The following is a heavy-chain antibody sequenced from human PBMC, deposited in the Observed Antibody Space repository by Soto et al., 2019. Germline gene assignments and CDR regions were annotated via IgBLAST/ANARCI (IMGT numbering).Heavy chain of an antibody. Sequence: GGSLRLSCAASGFTFSDYYMSWIRQAPGKGLEWVSYISHSGTYTNYADSVKGRFTISRDNAKNSLYLQMNSLRAEDTAVFYCARVPISRGSGWYDFDFWGQGTVVNVSS. CDR2: ISHSGTYT. D-gene: IGHD6-19*01. CDR3: ARVPISRGSGWYDFDF. J-gene: IGHJ4*02. V-gene: IGHV3-11*06. CDR1: GFTFSDYY.